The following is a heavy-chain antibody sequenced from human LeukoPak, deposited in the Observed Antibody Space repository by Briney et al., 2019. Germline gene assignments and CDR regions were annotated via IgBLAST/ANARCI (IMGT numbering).Heavy chain of an antibody. CDR2: ISSSGTV. CDR3: AREISGSSRGGYY. Sequence: GGSLRLSCAASGFTFSSYEMNWARQAPGKGLEWVSYISSSGTVQYADSVKGRFTISRDNAKNSLYLQMNSLRAEDTAIYYCAREISGSSRGGYYWGQGTLVTVSS. D-gene: IGHD3-10*01. V-gene: IGHV3-48*03. CDR1: GFTFSSYE. J-gene: IGHJ4*02.